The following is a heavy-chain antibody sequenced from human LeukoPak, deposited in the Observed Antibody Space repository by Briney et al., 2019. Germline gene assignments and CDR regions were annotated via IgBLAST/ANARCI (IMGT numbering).Heavy chain of an antibody. V-gene: IGHV3-74*01. CDR2: INNGGVTT. CDR1: GFTFIAYG. J-gene: IGHJ4*02. D-gene: IGHD2-21*02. CDR3: ARELPREVTLDC. Sequence: GGSLRLSCAASGFTFIAYGMQWVRQAPGKGLVWVSRINNGGVTTSYADSVRGRFTISRDNAKNTLYLLMNSLRAEDTGVYYCARELPREVTLDCWGQGTLVTVSS.